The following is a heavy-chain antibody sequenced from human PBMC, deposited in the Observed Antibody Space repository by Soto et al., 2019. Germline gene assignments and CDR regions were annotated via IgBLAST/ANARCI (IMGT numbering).Heavy chain of an antibody. D-gene: IGHD3-10*01. J-gene: IGHJ6*03. CDR2: FDPEDGET. V-gene: IGHV1-24*01. CDR3: SLWFGELSSAESSRYYYYYLDV. Sequence: ASVKVYCKVSGYTLTELSMHWVRQAPGKGIEWMGGFDPEDGETIYAQKFQGRVTMTEDTSTDTAYMELSSLRSEDTAVYYCSLWFGELSSAESSRYYYYYLDVWGKGTTVTVSS. CDR1: GYTLTELS.